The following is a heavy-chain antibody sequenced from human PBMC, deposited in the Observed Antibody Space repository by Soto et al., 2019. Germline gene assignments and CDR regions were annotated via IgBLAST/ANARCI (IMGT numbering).Heavy chain of an antibody. CDR2: IIPIFGTA. CDR3: ARVLLDSSGYRTRNWFDP. V-gene: IGHV1-69*06. D-gene: IGHD3-22*01. CDR1: GGTFSSYA. Sequence: GASVKVSCKASGGTFSSYAISWVRQAPGQGLEWMGGIIPIFGTANYAQKFQDRVTITADKSTSTAYMELSSLRSEDTAVYYCARVLLDSSGYRTRNWFDPWGQGTLVTVSS. J-gene: IGHJ5*02.